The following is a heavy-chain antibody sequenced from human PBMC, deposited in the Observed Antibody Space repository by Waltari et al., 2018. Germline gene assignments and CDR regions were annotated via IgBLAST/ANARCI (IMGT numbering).Heavy chain of an antibody. CDR1: GFTFNGDW. D-gene: IGHD6-13*01. Sequence: EVLLVESGGGLVQPGGSLRLSCAASGFTFNGDWMYWVRQAPGKGLVWVSTISSNGNYGTYADSVRGRFTISRDNAKNTLYLQMNSLTAEDTAVYYCARAFVNIAARGMDAWGQGTAVTVSS. CDR3: ARAFVNIAARGMDA. J-gene: IGHJ6*02. CDR2: ISSNGNYG. V-gene: IGHV3-74*02.